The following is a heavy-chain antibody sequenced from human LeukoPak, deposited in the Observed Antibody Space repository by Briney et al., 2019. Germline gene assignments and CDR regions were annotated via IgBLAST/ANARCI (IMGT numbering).Heavy chain of an antibody. V-gene: IGHV5-51*01. CDR2: IYPGDSDT. Sequence: GESLKISCKGSGYSFTSYWIGWVRQMPGKGLEWMGIIYPGDSDTRYSPSFQGQVTISADKSISTAYLQWCSLKASDTAMYYCARQDLDFDWLPSPFDYWGQGTLVTVSS. J-gene: IGHJ4*02. CDR3: ARQDLDFDWLPSPFDY. CDR1: GYSFTSYW. D-gene: IGHD3-9*01.